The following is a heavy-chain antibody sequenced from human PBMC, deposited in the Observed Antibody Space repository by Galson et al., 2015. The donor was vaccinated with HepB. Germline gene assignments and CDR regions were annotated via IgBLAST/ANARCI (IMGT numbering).Heavy chain of an antibody. J-gene: IGHJ4*02. Sequence: TLSLTCTVSGGSISSGSYYWSWIRQPAGKGLEWIGRIYTSGSTNYNPSLKSRVTISVDTSKNQFSLKLSSVTAADTAVYYCARTSWYYDSSGYYIDYWGQGTLVTVSS. CDR1: GGSISSGSYY. V-gene: IGHV4-61*02. CDR3: ARTSWYYDSSGYYIDY. D-gene: IGHD3-22*01. CDR2: IYTSGST.